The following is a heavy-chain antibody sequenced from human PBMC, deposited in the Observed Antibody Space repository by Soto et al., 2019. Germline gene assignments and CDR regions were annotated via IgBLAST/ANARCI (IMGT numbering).Heavy chain of an antibody. J-gene: IGHJ6*03. V-gene: IGHV1-69*02. CDR3: ATGEGYYDFWSGPVYMDV. D-gene: IGHD3-3*01. Sequence: SVKVSCKASGGTFSSYTISWVRQAPGQGLEWMGRIIPILGIANYAQKFQGRVTITADKSTSTAYMELSSLRSEDTAVYYCATGEGYYDFWSGPVYMDVWGQGTTVPVSS. CDR1: GGTFSSYT. CDR2: IIPILGIA.